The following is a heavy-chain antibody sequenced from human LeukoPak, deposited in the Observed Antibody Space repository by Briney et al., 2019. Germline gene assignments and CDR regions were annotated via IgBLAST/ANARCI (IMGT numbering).Heavy chain of an antibody. D-gene: IGHD1-1*01. CDR3: ARGSTGTTRSWFDP. J-gene: IGHJ5*02. Sequence: PGGSLRLSCAASGFTFSNFAMSWVRQAPGKGREWVSGLSGSGGSTYYADSVKGRFTISRDNSKNTVSLQMNSLRAEDTAVYYCARGSTGTTRSWFDPWGQGTLVTVSS. CDR2: LSGSGGST. CDR1: GFTFSNFA. V-gene: IGHV3-23*01.